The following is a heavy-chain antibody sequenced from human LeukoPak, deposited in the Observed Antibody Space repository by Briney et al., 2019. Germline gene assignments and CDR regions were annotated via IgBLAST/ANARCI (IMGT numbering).Heavy chain of an antibody. J-gene: IGHJ6*02. Sequence: GSLRLSCAASGFTFSSYSMNWVRQAPGKGLEWVSSISSSSSYIYYADSVKGRFTISRDNAKNSLYLQMNSLRAEDTAVYYCASRPVVAARPEAYNYGMDVWGQGTTVTVSS. CDR2: ISSSSSYI. D-gene: IGHD6-6*01. CDR1: GFTFSSYS. V-gene: IGHV3-21*01. CDR3: ASRPVVAARPEAYNYGMDV.